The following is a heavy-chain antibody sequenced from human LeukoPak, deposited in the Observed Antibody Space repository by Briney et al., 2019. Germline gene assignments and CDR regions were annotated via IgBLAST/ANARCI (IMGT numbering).Heavy chain of an antibody. J-gene: IGHJ4*02. V-gene: IGHV4-4*07. CDR3: ARAPVTGSGIY. D-gene: IGHD6-19*01. Sequence: PSETLSLTCTVSGGSISSYSWSWIRQPAGKGLEWIGLIYPSGSTNYNPSLKSRVTISVDTSKNQFSLNLSSVTEVDTAVYYCARAPVTGSGIYWGQGTLVTVSS. CDR1: GGSISSYS. CDR2: IYPSGST.